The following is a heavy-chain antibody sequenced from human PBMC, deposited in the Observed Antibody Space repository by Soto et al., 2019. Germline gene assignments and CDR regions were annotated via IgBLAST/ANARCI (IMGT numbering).Heavy chain of an antibody. J-gene: IGHJ4*02. CDR3: AKDDIGDVDTATSFDY. D-gene: IGHD5-18*01. V-gene: IGHV3-30*18. Sequence: GGSLRLSCAASGFTFSSYGMHWVRQAPGKGLEWVAVISYDGSNKYYADSVKGRFTISRDNSKNTLYLQMNSLRAEDTAVYYCAKDDIGDVDTATSFDYWGQGTLVTVSS. CDR2: ISYDGSNK. CDR1: GFTFSSYG.